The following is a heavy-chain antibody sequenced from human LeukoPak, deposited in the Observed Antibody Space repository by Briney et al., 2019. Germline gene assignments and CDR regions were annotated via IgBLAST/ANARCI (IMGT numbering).Heavy chain of an antibody. CDR2: ISYDGSNK. CDR1: GFTFSSYA. D-gene: IGHD2-8*01. Sequence: PGRSLRLSCSASGFTFSSYAMHWVRQAPGKGLEWVAVISYDGSNKYYADSVKGRFTISRDNSKNTLYLQMNSLRAEDTAVYYCGDPGVGHWGQGTLVTVSS. J-gene: IGHJ4*02. V-gene: IGHV3-30-3*01. CDR3: GDPGVGH.